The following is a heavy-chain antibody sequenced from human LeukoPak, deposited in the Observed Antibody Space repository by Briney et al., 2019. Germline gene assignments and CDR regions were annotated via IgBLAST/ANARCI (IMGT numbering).Heavy chain of an antibody. Sequence: GGSLRLSCAASGFTFNNYNMNWVRQAPGKALEWVSSITSSGTYIFYADSVKGRFTISRDNAKNSLYLQMNRLRADDTAVYYCARDRPGYTSSWYSPFDYWGQGTLVTVSS. J-gene: IGHJ4*02. CDR1: GFTFNNYN. D-gene: IGHD6-13*01. CDR2: ITSSGTYI. V-gene: IGHV3-21*01. CDR3: ARDRPGYTSSWYSPFDY.